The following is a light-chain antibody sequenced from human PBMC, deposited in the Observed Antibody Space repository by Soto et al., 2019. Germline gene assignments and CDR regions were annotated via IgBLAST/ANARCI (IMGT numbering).Light chain of an antibody. Sequence: QSVLTQPAPVSGSPGQSITVSCTGTSSDIGGYIFVSWYQQHPGKAPKLMIYDINNRPSGVSKRFSGSKSGNTASLTISGLQAEDEADYYCVSYTARSSYVFGTGTKVTVL. J-gene: IGLJ1*01. V-gene: IGLV2-14*01. CDR2: DIN. CDR1: SSDIGGYIF. CDR3: VSYTARSSYV.